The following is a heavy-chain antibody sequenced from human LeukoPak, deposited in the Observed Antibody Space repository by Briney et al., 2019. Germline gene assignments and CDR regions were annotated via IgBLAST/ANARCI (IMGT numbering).Heavy chain of an antibody. CDR1: GFTFSNCA. D-gene: IGHD6-13*01. V-gene: IGHV3-23*01. CDR2: ISGSGSST. J-gene: IGHJ4*02. CDR3: AKGSSSSRPYYFDY. Sequence: GGSLRLSCAASGFTFSNCAMSWVRQAPEKGLEWVSGISGSGSSTYYADSVKGRFTISRDNSENTLSLQMNSLRADDTAIYYCAKGSSSSRPYYFDYWGQGTLVTVSS.